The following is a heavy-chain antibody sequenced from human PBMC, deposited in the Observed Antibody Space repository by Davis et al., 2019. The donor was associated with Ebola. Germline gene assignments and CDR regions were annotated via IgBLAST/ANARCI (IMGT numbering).Heavy chain of an antibody. CDR2: IYYSGST. Sequence: SETLSLTCTVSGGSISSGGYYWSWIRQHPGKGLEWIGYIYYSGSTYYNPSLKSRVTISVDTSKNQFSLKLSSVTAADTAVYYCARVNLSLRRGSVPYYFDYWGQGTLVTVSS. V-gene: IGHV4-31*03. CDR1: GGSISSGGYY. J-gene: IGHJ4*02. CDR3: ARVNLSLRRGSVPYYFDY. D-gene: IGHD3-16*01.